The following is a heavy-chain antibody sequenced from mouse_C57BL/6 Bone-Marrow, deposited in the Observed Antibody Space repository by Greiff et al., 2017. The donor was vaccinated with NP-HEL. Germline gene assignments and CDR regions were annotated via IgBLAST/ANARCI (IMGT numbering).Heavy chain of an antibody. D-gene: IGHD1-1*01. CDR3: ARASPVLLRWYFDV. CDR2: INPSSGYT. CDR1: GYTFTSYT. J-gene: IGHJ1*03. Sequence: VKLMESGAELARPGASVKMSCKASGYTFTSYTMHWVKQRPGQGLAWIGYINPSSGYTKYNLKFKDKATLTADKSSSPAYMQLSSLTSEDSAVYYCARASPVLLRWYFDVWGTGTTVTAAS. V-gene: IGHV1-4*01.